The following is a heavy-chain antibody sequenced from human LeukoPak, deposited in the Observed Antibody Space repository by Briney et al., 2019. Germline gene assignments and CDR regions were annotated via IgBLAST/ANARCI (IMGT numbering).Heavy chain of an antibody. V-gene: IGHV3-74*01. CDR2: INSDGSST. CDR1: GFTFSSYW. CDR3: ARDGDIAAAAPYYYGMDV. J-gene: IGHJ6*02. D-gene: IGHD6-13*01. Sequence: PGGSLRLSCAASGFTFSSYWMHWVRQAPGKGLVWVSRINSDGSSTSYADSVKGRFTISRDNSKNTLYLQMNSLRAEDTAVYYCARDGDIAAAAPYYYGMDVWGQGTTVTVSS.